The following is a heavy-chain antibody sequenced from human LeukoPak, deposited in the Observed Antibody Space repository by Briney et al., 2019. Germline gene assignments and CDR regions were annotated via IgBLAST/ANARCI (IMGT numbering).Heavy chain of an antibody. CDR2: ISWNSGSI. CDR1: GFTFDDYA. V-gene: IGHV3-9*01. J-gene: IGHJ4*02. CDR3: AKSEY. Sequence: PGRSLRLSCAASGFTFDDYAMHWVRQAPGKGLEWVSGISWNSGSIGYADSVKGRFTISRDNAKNSLYLQMNSLRAEDTALYYCAKSEYRGQGTLVSVSS.